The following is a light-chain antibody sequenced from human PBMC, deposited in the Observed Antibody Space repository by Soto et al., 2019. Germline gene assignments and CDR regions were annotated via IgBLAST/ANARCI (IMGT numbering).Light chain of an antibody. CDR1: QSVSSSY. J-gene: IGKJ5*01. CDR3: QQFGSSPPRIT. Sequence: ENRLTQSPATLSLSPGERATLSCRASQSVSSSYIAWYQQKPGQAPRLLIYGPSSRATGIPDRFSGSGSGTDFTLTISRLEPEDFAVYYCQQFGSSPPRITFGQGTRLEI. V-gene: IGKV3-20*01. CDR2: GPS.